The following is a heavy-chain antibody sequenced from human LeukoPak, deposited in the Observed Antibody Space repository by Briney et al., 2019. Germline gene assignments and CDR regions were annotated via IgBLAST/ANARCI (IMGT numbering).Heavy chain of an antibody. D-gene: IGHD3-9*01. CDR3: ATQTILTGYSGAFDI. V-gene: IGHV5-51*01. CDR1: GYSFTSYW. J-gene: IGHJ3*02. Sequence: GESLKISCKGSGYSFTSYWIGWVRQMPGKGLEWMGIIYPGDSDTRYSPSFQGQVTISADKSISTAYLQWSSLKASDTAMYYCATQTILTGYSGAFDIWGQGTMVTVSS. CDR2: IYPGDSDT.